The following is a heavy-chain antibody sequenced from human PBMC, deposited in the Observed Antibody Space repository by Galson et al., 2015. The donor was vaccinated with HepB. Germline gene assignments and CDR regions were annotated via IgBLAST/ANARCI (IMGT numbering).Heavy chain of an antibody. CDR2: ISYDGSNK. CDR3: ARGGRGWYQGDY. CDR1: GFTFSSYA. J-gene: IGHJ4*02. D-gene: IGHD6-19*01. V-gene: IGHV3-30-3*01. Sequence: SLRLSCAASGFTFSSYAMHWVRQAPGKGLEWVAVISYDGSNKYYADSVKGRFTISRDNSKNTLDLQMNSLRAEDTAVYYCARGGRGWYQGDYWGQGTLVTVSS.